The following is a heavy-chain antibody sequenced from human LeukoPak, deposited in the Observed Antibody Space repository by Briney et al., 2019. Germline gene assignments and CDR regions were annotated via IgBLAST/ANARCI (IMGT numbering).Heavy chain of an antibody. CDR2: IYYGGST. CDR1: GGSISNSTFY. D-gene: IGHD4-23*01. Sequence: SETLSLTCTVSGGSISNSTFYWGWIRQPPGKGLEWIGNIYYGGSTYYNPSLKSRVTISVDTSKNQFSLRLSSVTAADTAVYYCARRKNYGGNPFDYWGQGTLVTVSS. J-gene: IGHJ4*02. CDR3: ARRKNYGGNPFDY. V-gene: IGHV4-39*01.